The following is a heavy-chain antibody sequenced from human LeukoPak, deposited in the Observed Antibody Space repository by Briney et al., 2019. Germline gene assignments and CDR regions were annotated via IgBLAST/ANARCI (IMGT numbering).Heavy chain of an antibody. D-gene: IGHD2-2*02. V-gene: IGHV1-2*02. CDR2: INPDSGVT. CDR1: GYSFSGYY. CDR3: AREGFCGSATCHTHEKHFDS. J-gene: IGHJ4*02. Sequence: GASVKVSCKASGYSFSGYYMHWVRQAPGRGLEWMGWINPDSGVTNYAQMFQGRFTITRDTSISTAYMDLSSLRSDDTAVYYCAREGFCGSATCHTHEKHFDSWGQGTLVTVSS.